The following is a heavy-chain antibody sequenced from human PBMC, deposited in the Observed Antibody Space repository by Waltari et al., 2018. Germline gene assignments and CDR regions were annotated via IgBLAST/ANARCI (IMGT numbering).Heavy chain of an antibody. Sequence: EVQLVQSGAEVRKPGESLKISCMGSGYRFASYWIGWVRQMPGKGLEWMGIIFPGDSDTRYSPSFQVHVTISADTSNSTAYLQLTNLKASDTAMYYCARHPLVWVASTQNAFDVWGQGTMVTVSS. CDR2: IFPGDSDT. CDR1: GYRFASYW. D-gene: IGHD3-16*01. V-gene: IGHV5-51*03. CDR3: ARHPLVWVASTQNAFDV. J-gene: IGHJ3*01.